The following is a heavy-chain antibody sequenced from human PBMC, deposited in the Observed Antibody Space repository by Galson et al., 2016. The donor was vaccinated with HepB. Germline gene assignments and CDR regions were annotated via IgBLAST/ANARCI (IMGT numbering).Heavy chain of an antibody. J-gene: IGHJ4*02. D-gene: IGHD6-13*01. V-gene: IGHV3-74*01. Sequence: SLRLSCAVSGFTFSIYTMNWVRQAPGKGLVWVSRINSDGSSTSYADSVKGRFTISRDNAKNTLYLQMNSLRAEDTAVYYCRPGIAAASKGYWGQGTLVTVSS. CDR2: INSDGSST. CDR1: GFTFSIYT. CDR3: RPGIAAASKGY.